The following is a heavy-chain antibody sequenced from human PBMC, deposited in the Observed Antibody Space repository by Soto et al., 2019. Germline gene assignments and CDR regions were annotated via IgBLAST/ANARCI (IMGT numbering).Heavy chain of an antibody. V-gene: IGHV1-45*02. D-gene: IGHD5-12*01. CDR3: AAAGSGYSGYEFWFDP. CDR2: ITPFNGNT. J-gene: IGHJ5*02. CDR1: GYTFTYRY. Sequence: SVKVSCKASGYTFTYRYLHWVRHAPGQALEWMGWITPFNGNTNYAQKFQDRVTITRDRSMSTAYMELSSLRSEDTAMYYCAAAGSGYSGYEFWFDPWGQGTLVTVSS.